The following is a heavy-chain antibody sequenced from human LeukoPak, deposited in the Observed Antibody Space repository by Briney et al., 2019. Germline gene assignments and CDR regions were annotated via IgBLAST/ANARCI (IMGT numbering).Heavy chain of an antibody. V-gene: IGHV4-39*07. CDR3: ARGTAARWDYFDY. CDR2: IYYSGST. J-gene: IGHJ4*02. D-gene: IGHD6-6*01. CDR1: GGSISSSSYY. Sequence: SETLSLTCTVSGGSISSSSYYWGWIRQPPGKGLEWIGSIYYSGSTYYNPSLKSRVTISVDTSKNQFSLKLSSVTAADTAVYYCARGTAARWDYFDYWGQGTLVTVSS.